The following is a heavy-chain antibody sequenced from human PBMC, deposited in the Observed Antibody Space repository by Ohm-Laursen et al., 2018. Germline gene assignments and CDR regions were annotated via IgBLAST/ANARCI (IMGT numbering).Heavy chain of an antibody. J-gene: IGHJ4*02. Sequence: SLRLSCAAPGFTFSSYSMNWVRQAPGKGLEWVSYISSSSSAIYYADSVKGRFTISRDNAKNSLYLQMNSLRAEDTAVYYCASQPYGDYDYWGQGTLVTVSS. V-gene: IGHV3-48*01. D-gene: IGHD4-17*01. CDR1: GFTFSSYS. CDR2: ISSSSSAI. CDR3: ASQPYGDYDY.